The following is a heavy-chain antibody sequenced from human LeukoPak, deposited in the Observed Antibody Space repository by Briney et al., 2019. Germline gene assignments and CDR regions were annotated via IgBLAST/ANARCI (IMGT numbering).Heavy chain of an antibody. CDR2: INWNGGST. J-gene: IGHJ4*02. D-gene: IGHD1-26*01. Sequence: GGSLRLSCAASGFTFDDYGMSWVRQAPGKGLEWVSGINWNGGSTGYADSVKGRFAISRDNAKNSLYLQMNSLRAEDTALYYCARTNQYSGSPRFDYWGQGTLVTVSS. CDR1: GFTFDDYG. V-gene: IGHV3-20*04. CDR3: ARTNQYSGSPRFDY.